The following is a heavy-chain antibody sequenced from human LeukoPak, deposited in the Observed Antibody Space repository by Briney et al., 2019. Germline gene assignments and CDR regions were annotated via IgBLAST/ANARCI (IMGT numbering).Heavy chain of an antibody. Sequence: SVKVSGKASDYTYTSYGISWVRQAPGQGLEWMGGIIPIFGTANYAQKFQGRVTITADKSTSTAYMELSSLRSEDTAVYYCARGYSGYDSRGTFGFDYWGQGTLVTVSS. V-gene: IGHV1-69*06. D-gene: IGHD5-12*01. CDR1: DYTYTSYG. CDR2: IIPIFGTA. CDR3: ARGYSGYDSRGTFGFDY. J-gene: IGHJ4*02.